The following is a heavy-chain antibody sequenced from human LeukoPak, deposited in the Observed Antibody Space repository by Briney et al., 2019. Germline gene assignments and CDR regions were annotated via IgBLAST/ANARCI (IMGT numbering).Heavy chain of an antibody. Sequence: ASVKVSCKPSGYTFTSYGISWVRQAPGQELEWMGWISAYNGNTDYAQSLQGRVTMTIDTSTSTVYMELRSLRSDDTAVYYCARDVGRSYDLDYWGQGTLVTVSS. V-gene: IGHV1-18*01. CDR3: ARDVGRSYDLDY. CDR1: GYTFTSYG. CDR2: ISAYNGNT. D-gene: IGHD3-16*01. J-gene: IGHJ4*02.